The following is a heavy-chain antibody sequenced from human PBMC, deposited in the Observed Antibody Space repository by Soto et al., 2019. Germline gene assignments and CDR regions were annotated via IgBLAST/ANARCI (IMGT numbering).Heavy chain of an antibody. CDR2: IIPIFGTA. D-gene: IGHD6-6*01. Sequence: QVQLVQSGAEVKKPGSSVKVSCKASGGTFSSYAISWVRQAPGQGLEWMGGIIPIFGTANYAQKFQGRVTIPADESTSTAYMELSSLRTEDTAVYYCASEEGYSSSSYDAFDIWGQGTMVTVSS. V-gene: IGHV1-69*01. CDR1: GGTFSSYA. J-gene: IGHJ3*02. CDR3: ASEEGYSSSSYDAFDI.